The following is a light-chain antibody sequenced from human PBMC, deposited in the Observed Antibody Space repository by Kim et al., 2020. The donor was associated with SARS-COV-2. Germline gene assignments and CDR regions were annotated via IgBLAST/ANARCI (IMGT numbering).Light chain of an antibody. CDR2: DAS. CDR1: QSVINS. V-gene: IGKV3-11*01. J-gene: IGKJ5*01. CDR3: QQRRDWPIT. Sequence: SPGETTTRSCRASQSVINSFALYQQKSGQAPRLLMYDASIRASGVSARFSGSGSGTDFTLIISSLEAEDFAVYFCQQRRDWPITFGQGTRLEIK.